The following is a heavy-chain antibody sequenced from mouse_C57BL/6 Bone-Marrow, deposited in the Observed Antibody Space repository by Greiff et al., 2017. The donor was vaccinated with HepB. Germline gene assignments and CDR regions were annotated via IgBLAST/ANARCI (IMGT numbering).Heavy chain of an antibody. J-gene: IGHJ3*01. CDR2: INPSNGGT. Sequence: QVQLQQPGAELVKPGASVKMSCKASGYTFTSYWMHWVKQRPGQGLEWIGNINPSNGGTNYNKKFKSKATLTVDKSSSTAYMQLSSLTSEDSAVYYCAKLHYYGTWFAYWGQGTLVTVSA. CDR3: AKLHYYGTWFAY. CDR1: GYTFTSYW. V-gene: IGHV1-53*01. D-gene: IGHD1-1*01.